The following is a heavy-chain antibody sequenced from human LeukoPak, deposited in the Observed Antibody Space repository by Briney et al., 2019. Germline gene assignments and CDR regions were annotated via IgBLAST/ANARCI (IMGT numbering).Heavy chain of an antibody. CDR2: IYYSGST. J-gene: IGHJ4*02. CDR1: GGSISSSSYY. D-gene: IGHD3-22*01. V-gene: IGHV4-39*01. CDR3: ARPDSSGYYSSFDY. Sequence: SETLSLTCTVSGGSISSSSYYWGWIREPPGKGLEWLGSIYYSGSTYYNPSLKSRVTISVDTSKNQFSLKLSSVTAADTAVYYCARPDSSGYYSSFDYWGQGTLVTVSS.